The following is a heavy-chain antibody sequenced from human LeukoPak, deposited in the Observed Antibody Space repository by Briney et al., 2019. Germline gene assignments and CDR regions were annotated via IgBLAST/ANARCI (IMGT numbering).Heavy chain of an antibody. V-gene: IGHV3-74*01. D-gene: IGHD3-10*01. Sequence: GGSLRLSCTASGFTFTNYWMHWVRQGPGKGLVWVSRINSDGGSTTYADSVKGRFTISRDNAKNSLYLQMNSLRAEDTALYYCARDGFMWFGESTLYYYYMDVWGKGTTVTVSS. CDR2: INSDGGST. J-gene: IGHJ6*03. CDR1: GFTFTNYW. CDR3: ARDGFMWFGESTLYYYYMDV.